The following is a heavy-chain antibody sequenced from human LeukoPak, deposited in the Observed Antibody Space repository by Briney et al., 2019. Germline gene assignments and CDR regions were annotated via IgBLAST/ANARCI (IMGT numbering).Heavy chain of an antibody. Sequence: GGSLRVSCAASGFTFSSYSMNWVRQAPGKGLEWISYISSNSSTIFYADSVKGRFTISRDNAKNSLYVQMNSLRADDTAIYYCARDGLMDVWGTGTTVTVSS. CDR1: GFTFSSYS. J-gene: IGHJ6*03. V-gene: IGHV3-48*01. CDR2: ISSNSSTI. CDR3: ARDGLMDV.